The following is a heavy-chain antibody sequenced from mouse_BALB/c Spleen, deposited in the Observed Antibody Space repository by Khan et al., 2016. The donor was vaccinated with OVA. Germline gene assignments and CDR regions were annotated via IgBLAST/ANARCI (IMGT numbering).Heavy chain of an antibody. CDR2: IGPGSGNT. CDR1: GYTFTSYW. J-gene: IGHJ4*01. Sequence: DLVKPGASVKLSCKASGYTFTSYWINWIKQRPGQGHEWVGHIGPGSGNTYYNEIFKGKATLTVDTSSSTAYIQLSSLSSEDSAVYFCARSNYYGSSLYAMDYWGQGTSVTITS. CDR3: ARSNYYGSSLYAMDY. V-gene: IGHV1S41*01. D-gene: IGHD1-1*01.